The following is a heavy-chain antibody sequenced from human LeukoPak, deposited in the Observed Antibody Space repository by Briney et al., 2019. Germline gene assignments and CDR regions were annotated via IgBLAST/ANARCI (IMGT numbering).Heavy chain of an antibody. V-gene: IGHV3-21*01. Sequence: GGSLRLSCAASGFTFSSYSMNWVRQAPGKGLEWVSSISSSSSYIYYADSVKGRFTISGDNAKNSLYLQVNSLRAEDTAVYYCARAEGDSSSWYRYWGQGTLVTVSS. J-gene: IGHJ4*02. D-gene: IGHD6-13*01. CDR3: ARAEGDSSSWYRY. CDR1: GFTFSSYS. CDR2: ISSSSSYI.